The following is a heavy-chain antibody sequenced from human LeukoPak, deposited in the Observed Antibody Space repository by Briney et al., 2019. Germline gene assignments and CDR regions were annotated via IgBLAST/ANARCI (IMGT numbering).Heavy chain of an antibody. CDR3: ARRTRGSGWSGDHYFDY. J-gene: IGHJ4*02. V-gene: IGHV1-69*13. D-gene: IGHD6-19*01. Sequence: SVTVSCTASGGTFSSYAISWVRQAPGQGLGWMGGIIPIFGTANYAQKFQGRVTITADESTSTAYMELSSLRSEDTAVYYCARRTRGSGWSGDHYFDYWGQGTLVTVSS. CDR2: IIPIFGTA. CDR1: GGTFSSYA.